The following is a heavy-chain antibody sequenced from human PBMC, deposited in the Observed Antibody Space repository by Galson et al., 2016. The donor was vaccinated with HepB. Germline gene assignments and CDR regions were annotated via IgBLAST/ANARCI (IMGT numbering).Heavy chain of an antibody. Sequence: SETLSLTCTVSGASISSNSWTWIRQPAGKGLECLGRIYTSGNTNYNPSLQSRVSMSLDTSKNQFSLSLTSVTAADTAIYYCARCLRSGTHIWLDPWGPGIQVIVSS. V-gene: IGHV4-4*07. CDR2: IYTSGNT. CDR1: GASISSNS. J-gene: IGHJ5*02. CDR3: ARCLRSGTHIWLDP. D-gene: IGHD1/OR15-1a*01.